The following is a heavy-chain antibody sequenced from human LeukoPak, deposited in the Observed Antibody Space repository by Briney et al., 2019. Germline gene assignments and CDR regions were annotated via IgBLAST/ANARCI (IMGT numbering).Heavy chain of an antibody. CDR2: IKTDGSEK. V-gene: IGHV3-7*01. Sequence: GGSLRLSCAASGFTFSTYAISWVRQAPGKGPEWVATIKTDGSEKYYVDSVEGLFTISRDNAKNTMFLQMNSLRAEDTAVYYCARGGVVVIDHDAFDIWGQGTMVTVSS. CDR1: GFTFSTYA. CDR3: ARGGVVVIDHDAFDI. D-gene: IGHD3-22*01. J-gene: IGHJ3*02.